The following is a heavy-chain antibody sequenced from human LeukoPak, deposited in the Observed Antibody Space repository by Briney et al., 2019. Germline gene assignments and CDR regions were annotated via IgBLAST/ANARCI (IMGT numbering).Heavy chain of an antibody. D-gene: IGHD1-26*01. CDR1: GYTFTSYD. V-gene: IGHV1-8*01. Sequence: ASVKVSYKASGYTFTSYDINWVRQATGQGLEWMGWMNPNSGNTGYAQKFQGRVTMTRNTSISTAYMELSSLRSEDTAVYYCAANSRQVGAVDAFDIWGQGTMVTVSS. J-gene: IGHJ3*02. CDR3: AANSRQVGAVDAFDI. CDR2: MNPNSGNT.